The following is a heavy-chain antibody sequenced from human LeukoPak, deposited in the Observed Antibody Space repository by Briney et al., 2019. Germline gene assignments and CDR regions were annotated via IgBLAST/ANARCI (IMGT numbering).Heavy chain of an antibody. Sequence: GGSLRLSCAASGFTVSSNYMSWVRQAPGKGLEWVSVIYSGGSTYYADSVKGRFTISRDNSKNSLYLQMNSLRAEDTAVYYCAKLWTGTTSYWGQGTLVTVSS. CDR3: AKLWTGTTSY. CDR2: IYSGGST. D-gene: IGHD1-1*01. CDR1: GFTVSSNY. J-gene: IGHJ4*02. V-gene: IGHV3-66*02.